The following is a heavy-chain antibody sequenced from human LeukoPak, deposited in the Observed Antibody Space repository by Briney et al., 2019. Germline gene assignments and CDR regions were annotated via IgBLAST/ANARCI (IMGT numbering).Heavy chain of an antibody. CDR2: ISGSGGGT. Sequence: GGSLRLSCAASGFTFSSYAVSWVRQAPGKGLEWVSAISGSGGGTYYADSVKGRFTITRDNSKNTLYLQMNSLRAEDTAVYYCARMELEGSGSYYNRYFDYWGQGTLVTVSS. V-gene: IGHV3-23*01. J-gene: IGHJ4*02. CDR3: ARMELEGSGSYYNRYFDY. D-gene: IGHD3-10*01. CDR1: GFTFSSYA.